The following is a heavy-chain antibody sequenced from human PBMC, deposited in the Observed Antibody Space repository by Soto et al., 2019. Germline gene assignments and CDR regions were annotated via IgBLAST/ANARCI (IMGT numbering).Heavy chain of an antibody. V-gene: IGHV3-33*01. CDR1: GFTLSSYG. CDR3: ARDGNRGVYYYYMDV. Sequence: QVQLVESGGGVVQPGRSLRLSCAASGFTLSSYGMHWARQAPGKGLEWVAVIWYDGSNKYYADSVKGRFTISRDNSKNTVYLQMNSLRAEDTAVYHCARDGNRGVYYYYMDVWGKGTTVTVSS. D-gene: IGHD3-10*01. CDR2: IWYDGSNK. J-gene: IGHJ6*03.